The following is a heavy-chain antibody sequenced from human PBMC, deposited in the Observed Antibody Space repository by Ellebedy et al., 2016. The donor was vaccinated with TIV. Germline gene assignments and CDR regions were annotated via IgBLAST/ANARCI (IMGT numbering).Heavy chain of an antibody. D-gene: IGHD4-17*01. Sequence: GESLKISCAASGFNFRSYWMTWVRQAPGKGMEWVAKIRQEGDEIYYVESVKGRFTISRDNAKNSLFLQMNSLRVEDTAVYYCARRASYGDYAVQVNPWFDPWGQGTLVTVSS. CDR2: IRQEGDEI. V-gene: IGHV3-7*01. J-gene: IGHJ5*02. CDR1: GFNFRSYW. CDR3: ARRASYGDYAVQVNPWFDP.